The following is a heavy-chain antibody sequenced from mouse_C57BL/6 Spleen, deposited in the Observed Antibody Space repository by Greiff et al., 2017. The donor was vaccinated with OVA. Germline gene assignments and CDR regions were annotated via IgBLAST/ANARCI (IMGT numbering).Heavy chain of an antibody. Sequence: EVMLVESGGGLVQPGGSLSLSCAASGFTFTDYYMSWVRQPQGKALEWLGFIRNKDNGYTTEYSAYVKGRFTISRDNSQSILYLQMNALRAEDSATDYCAIYYSNAWFAYWGQGTLVTVSA. V-gene: IGHV7-3*01. CDR3: AIYYSNAWFAY. CDR2: IRNKDNGYTT. D-gene: IGHD2-5*01. J-gene: IGHJ3*01. CDR1: GFTFTDYY.